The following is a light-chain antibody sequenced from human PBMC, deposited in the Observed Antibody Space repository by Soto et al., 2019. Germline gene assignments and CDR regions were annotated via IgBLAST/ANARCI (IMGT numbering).Light chain of an antibody. CDR1: SSDVGSYNL. Sequence: QSALTQPASVSGSPGQSITISCTGTSSDVGSYNLVSWYQQHPGKAPKLMIYEGSKRPSGVSNRFSGSKSGNTASLTISGLQAEDEADYYCCSYAGSSTFDVLFGGGTKVTVL. V-gene: IGLV2-23*03. J-gene: IGLJ2*01. CDR2: EGS. CDR3: CSYAGSSTFDVL.